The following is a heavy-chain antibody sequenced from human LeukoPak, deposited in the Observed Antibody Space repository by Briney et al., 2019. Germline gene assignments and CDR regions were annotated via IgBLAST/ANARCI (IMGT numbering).Heavy chain of an antibody. CDR2: INPNSGGT. CDR3: ARSLVPYSSGWARGNDY. Sequence: ASVKVSCEASGYTFTGYYMHWVRQAPGQGLEWMGWINPNSGGTNYAQKFHGRVTMTRDTSISTAYMELSRLRSDDTAVYYCARSLVPYSSGWARGNDYWGQGTLVTVSS. J-gene: IGHJ4*02. D-gene: IGHD6-19*01. CDR1: GYTFTGYY. V-gene: IGHV1-2*02.